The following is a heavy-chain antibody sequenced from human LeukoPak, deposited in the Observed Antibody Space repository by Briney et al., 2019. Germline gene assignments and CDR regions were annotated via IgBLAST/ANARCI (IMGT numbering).Heavy chain of an antibody. D-gene: IGHD3-16*01. J-gene: IGHJ4*02. Sequence: SQTLSLTCTVSDDSISDYYRGWIRQPPGKGLEWIGYFHNSGTSTYNPSLKSRVTISADTSKNQFSLKLNSLTTADTAVYYCTRGAGWLIDYWGQGVLVTVSS. V-gene: IGHV4-59*01. CDR2: FHNSGTS. CDR1: DDSISDYY. CDR3: TRGAGWLIDY.